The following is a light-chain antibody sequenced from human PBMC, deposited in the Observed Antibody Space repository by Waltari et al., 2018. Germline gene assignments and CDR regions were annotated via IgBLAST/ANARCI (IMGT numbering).Light chain of an antibody. V-gene: IGKV1-9*01. CDR3: QQLDSYPLA. CDR1: QGITSH. J-gene: IGKJ4*01. Sequence: IQLTQSPSFLSASVGDRVTITCRASQGITSHLAWYQQRPGKAPKLLIYAASTLHSGVPARFSGSGSGTDFTLTINSLQPEDFATYYCQQLDSYPLAFGGGTRVEIK. CDR2: AAS.